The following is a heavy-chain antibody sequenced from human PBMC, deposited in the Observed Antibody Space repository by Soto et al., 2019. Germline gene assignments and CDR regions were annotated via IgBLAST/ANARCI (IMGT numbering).Heavy chain of an antibody. D-gene: IGHD1-26*01. Sequence: GGSLRLSCEASGLTFSSYARSWVRQAPGRGLKGVSAISGSGCRKYYADSVKGRFNISRDNSKNTLYLQMNSLRAEYTAVYFCAKVDSGSYQAFDYWGQGTMVTVSS. J-gene: IGHJ4*02. CDR2: ISGSGCRK. CDR3: AKVDSGSYQAFDY. CDR1: GLTFSSYA. V-gene: IGHV3-23*01.